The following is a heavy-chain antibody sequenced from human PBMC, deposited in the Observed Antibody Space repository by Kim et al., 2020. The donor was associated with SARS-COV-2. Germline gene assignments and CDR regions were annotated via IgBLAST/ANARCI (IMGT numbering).Heavy chain of an antibody. CDR1: GFSFPNYW. CDR3: VGSNDPNP. V-gene: IGHV3-7*01. D-gene: IGHD1-1*01. J-gene: IGHJ5*02. CDR2: IGEDGGAT. Sequence: GGSLRLSCAASGFSFPNYWMSWLRQRPGRGLECVAHIGEDGGATYYVDSVKGRFTISRDNVGNSLSLQMDSLRGEDTAVYYCVGSNDPNPWGHGNLGTVS.